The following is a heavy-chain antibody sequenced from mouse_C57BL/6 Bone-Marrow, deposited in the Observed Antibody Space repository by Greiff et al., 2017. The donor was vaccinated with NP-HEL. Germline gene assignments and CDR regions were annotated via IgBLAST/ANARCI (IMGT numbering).Heavy chain of an antibody. Sequence: QVQLQQPGAELVKPGASVKLSCKASGYTFTSYWMQWVKQRPGQGLEWIGEIDPSDSYTNYNHKFKGKATLTVDTSSSTAYMQLSSLTSEDSAVYYCAIWDVYAMDYWGQGTSVTVSS. CDR3: AIWDVYAMDY. CDR1: GYTFTSYW. CDR2: IDPSDSYT. J-gene: IGHJ4*01. V-gene: IGHV1-50*01. D-gene: IGHD4-1*01.